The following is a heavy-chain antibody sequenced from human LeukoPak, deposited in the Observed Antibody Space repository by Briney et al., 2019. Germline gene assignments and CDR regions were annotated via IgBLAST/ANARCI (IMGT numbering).Heavy chain of an antibody. V-gene: IGHV3-53*04. CDR3: ARQPGGYEYYFDY. CDR1: GFSVSSNY. J-gene: IGHJ4*02. Sequence: GGSLRLSCAASGFSVSSNYMSWVRQAPGKGLEWVSVIYSGGSTYYADSVKGRFTISRHNSKNTLYLQMNSLRAEDTAVYYCARQPGGYEYYFDYWGQGTLVTVSS. D-gene: IGHD5-12*01. CDR2: IYSGGST.